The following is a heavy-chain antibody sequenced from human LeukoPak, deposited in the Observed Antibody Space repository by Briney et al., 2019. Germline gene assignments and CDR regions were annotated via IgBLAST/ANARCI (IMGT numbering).Heavy chain of an antibody. Sequence: ASVKVSCKASGYTFTSHAMHWVRQAPGQRLEWMGWINAGNGNTKYSQKFQGRVTITRDTSASTAYMELSSLRSEGTAVYYCARGLWFGEFDLDYWGQGTLVTVSS. CDR3: ARGLWFGEFDLDY. D-gene: IGHD3-10*01. CDR2: INAGNGNT. CDR1: GYTFTSHA. J-gene: IGHJ4*02. V-gene: IGHV1-3*01.